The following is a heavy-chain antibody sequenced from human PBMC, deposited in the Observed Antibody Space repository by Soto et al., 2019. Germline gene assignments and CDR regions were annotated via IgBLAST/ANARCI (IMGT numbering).Heavy chain of an antibody. CDR2: ISAYNGNT. J-gene: IGHJ6*03. V-gene: IGHV1-18*01. CDR1: GYTFTSYG. CDR3: AKVISDYYYYMDV. Sequence: GASVKVPCKASGYTFTSYGLSWVRQAPGQGLEWMGWISAYNGNTNYAQKLQGRVTMTTDTSTSTAYMELRSLRSDDTAVYYCAKVISDYYYYMDVWGKGTTVTVSS.